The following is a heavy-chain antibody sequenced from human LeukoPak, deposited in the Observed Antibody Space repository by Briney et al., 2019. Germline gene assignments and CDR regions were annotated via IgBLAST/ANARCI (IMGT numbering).Heavy chain of an antibody. CDR3: ARDPPTYYYDISGQRQGY. J-gene: IGHJ4*02. CDR2: ISSSSSYL. V-gene: IGHV3-21*01. Sequence: PGGTLRLSCAASGFTFSSYSMKWVRQAPGKGLERESSISSSSSYLYYADSVKGRFTISRDNAKNSLYLQMNSLRAEDTAVYYCARDPPTYYYDISGQRQGYWGQGTLVTVSS. CDR1: GFTFSSYS. D-gene: IGHD3-22*01.